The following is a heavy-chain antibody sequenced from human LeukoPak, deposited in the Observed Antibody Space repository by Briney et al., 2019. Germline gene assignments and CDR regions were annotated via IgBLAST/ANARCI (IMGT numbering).Heavy chain of an antibody. CDR3: ARGTWEAAARPYSFDT. CDR2: ISAYNGHT. D-gene: IGHD1-26*01. V-gene: IGHV1-18*01. CDR1: GYSFSSFG. Sequence: ASVKVSCKAFGYSFSSFGISWVRQAPGQGLEWMGWISAYNGHTNYAQKFQGRVTMTTDTSTSAAYMEPRSLVSDDTAVYYCARGTWEAAARPYSFDTWGEGTLVTVTS. J-gene: IGHJ4*02.